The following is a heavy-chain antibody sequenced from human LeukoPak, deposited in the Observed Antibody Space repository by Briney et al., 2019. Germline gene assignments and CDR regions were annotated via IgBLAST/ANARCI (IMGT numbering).Heavy chain of an antibody. CDR2: IISSGGVT. J-gene: IGHJ4*02. CDR1: GFAFSSYA. D-gene: IGHD6-19*01. V-gene: IGHV3-23*01. CDR3: AKVRSASIAVAGTVDY. Sequence: PGGSLRLSCAASGFAFSSYAMSWVRQAPGKGLEWVSSIISSGGVTYYADSVKGRFTISRDNSKNTVYLQMDSLRAEDTALYYCAKVRSASIAVAGTVDYWGQGTLVTVSS.